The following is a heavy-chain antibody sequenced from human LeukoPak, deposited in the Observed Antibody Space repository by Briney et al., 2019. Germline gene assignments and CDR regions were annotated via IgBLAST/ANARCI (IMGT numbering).Heavy chain of an antibody. V-gene: IGHV4-59*08. J-gene: IGHJ3*02. CDR2: IYYSGST. CDR1: GGSISSYY. Sequence: SETLSLTCTVSGGSISSYYWSWIRQPPGKGLEWIGYIYYSGSTYYNPSLKSRVTISVDTSKNQFSLKLSSVTAADTAVYYCARLDSSGWIDAFDIWGQGTMVTVSS. D-gene: IGHD6-19*01. CDR3: ARLDSSGWIDAFDI.